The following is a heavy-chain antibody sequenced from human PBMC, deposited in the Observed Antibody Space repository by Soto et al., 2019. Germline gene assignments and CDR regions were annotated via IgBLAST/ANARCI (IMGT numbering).Heavy chain of an antibody. J-gene: IGHJ3*02. D-gene: IGHD3-22*01. V-gene: IGHV1-69*01. Sequence: QVQLVQSGAEVKKPGSSVKVSCKASGGTFSSYAISWVRQAPGQGLEWLGGIIPIFGTANYAQKFQGRVTITADESTSTAYMELSSLRSEDTAVYYCASYDSSGYYPNDAFDIWGQGTMVTVSS. CDR1: GGTFSSYA. CDR2: IIPIFGTA. CDR3: ASYDSSGYYPNDAFDI.